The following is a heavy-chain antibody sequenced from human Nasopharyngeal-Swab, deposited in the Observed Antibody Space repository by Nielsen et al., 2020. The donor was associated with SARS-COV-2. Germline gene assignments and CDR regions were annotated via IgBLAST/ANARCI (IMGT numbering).Heavy chain of an antibody. J-gene: IGHJ6*03. D-gene: IGHD3-10*01. CDR1: GYTFTSYY. V-gene: IGHV1-46*01. CDR2: INPSGGST. CDR3: ARAVSWFGELSHYYYYMDV. Sequence: ASVKVSCKASGYTFTSYYMHWVRQAPGQGLEWMGIINPSGGSTSYAQKFQGRVTMTRDTSTSTVYMELSSLRSDDTAVYYCARAVSWFGELSHYYYYMDVWGKGTTVTVSS.